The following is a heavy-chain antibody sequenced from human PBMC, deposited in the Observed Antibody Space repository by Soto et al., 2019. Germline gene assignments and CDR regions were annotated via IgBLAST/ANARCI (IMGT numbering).Heavy chain of an antibody. D-gene: IGHD3-3*01. Sequence: EVQLVESGGGLVQPGGSLRLSCAASGFTFSTYWMNWVRQAPGKGLLWVSRINSDGSDAVYADSVKGRFTISRDNARNTLYLQMNSLSAEDTAVYYCARGGWSGSGGGLWGRGTLVTVSS. CDR3: ARGGWSGSGGGL. CDR1: GFTFSTYW. J-gene: IGHJ4*02. V-gene: IGHV3-74*01. CDR2: INSDGSDA.